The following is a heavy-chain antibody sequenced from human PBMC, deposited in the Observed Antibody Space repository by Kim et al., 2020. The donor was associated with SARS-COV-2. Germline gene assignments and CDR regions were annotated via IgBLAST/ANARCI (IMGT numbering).Heavy chain of an antibody. Sequence: GGSLRLSCAVSGLTFSGAWMSWVRQTPGAGLEWLGLMRSNTHGGTIDYATPVKGRFTISRDDSKNTLYLQMNSLKNADTAVYFCTTNLGWVSPDSTGFWG. J-gene: IGHJ2*01. CDR1: GLTFSGAW. D-gene: IGHD2-21*01. V-gene: IGHV3-15*01. CDR2: MRSNTHGGTI. CDR3: TTNLGWVSPDSTGF.